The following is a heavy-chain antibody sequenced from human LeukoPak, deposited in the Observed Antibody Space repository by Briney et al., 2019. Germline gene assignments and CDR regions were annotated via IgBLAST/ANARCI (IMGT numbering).Heavy chain of an antibody. CDR3: ASRRPFYFDC. D-gene: IGHD6-25*01. Sequence: PGGSLRLSCAASGFTFSSYAMSWVRQAPGKGLEWVSAINTYGGTYYTDSVKGRFTISRDNSKNTLHLQMNSLRAEDTAVYYCASRRPFYFDCWGQGTLVTVSS. CDR2: INTYGGT. J-gene: IGHJ4*02. CDR1: GFTFSSYA. V-gene: IGHV3-23*01.